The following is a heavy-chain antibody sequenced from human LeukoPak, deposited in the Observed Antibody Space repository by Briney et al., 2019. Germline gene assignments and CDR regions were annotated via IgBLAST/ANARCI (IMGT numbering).Heavy chain of an antibody. D-gene: IGHD3-3*01. CDR1: GGSISSSSYY. J-gene: IGHJ4*02. Sequence: SETLSLTCTVSGGSISSSSYYWGWIRRPPGKGLEWIGSIYYSGSTYYNPSLKSRVTISVDTSKNQFSLKLSSVTAADTAVYYCARRGDFGYYFDYWGQGTLVTVSS. CDR3: ARRGDFGYYFDY. V-gene: IGHV4-39*01. CDR2: IYYSGST.